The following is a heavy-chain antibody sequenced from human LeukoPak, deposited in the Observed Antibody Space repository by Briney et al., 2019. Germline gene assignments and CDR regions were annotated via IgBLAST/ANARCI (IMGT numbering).Heavy chain of an antibody. CDR3: ARHSNAGSGYYWSRYFDY. V-gene: IGHV4-34*01. CDR2: INHSGST. CDR1: GGSFSGYY. Sequence: SETLSLTCAVYGGSFSGYYWSWIRQPPGKGLEWIGEINHSGSTNYNPSLKSRVTISVDTSKNQFSLKLSSVTAADTAVYYCARHSNAGSGYYWSRYFDYWGQGTLVTVSS. D-gene: IGHD3-3*01. J-gene: IGHJ4*02.